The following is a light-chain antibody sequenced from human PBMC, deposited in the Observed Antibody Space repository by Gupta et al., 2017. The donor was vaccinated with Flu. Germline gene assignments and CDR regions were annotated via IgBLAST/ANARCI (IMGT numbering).Light chain of an antibody. CDR3: MQAIEVTVT. J-gene: IGKJ4*01. V-gene: IGKV2D-29*01. CDR1: QSLLHSDGKTD. Sequence: VTPGQPASISCKSSQSLLHSDGKTDLYWYLQKPGQPPQLLSHDVSNRFSGVPDRFSGGGSGTDFTLKISRVEAEDVGVYYCMQAIEVTVTFGGGTKVELK. CDR2: DVS.